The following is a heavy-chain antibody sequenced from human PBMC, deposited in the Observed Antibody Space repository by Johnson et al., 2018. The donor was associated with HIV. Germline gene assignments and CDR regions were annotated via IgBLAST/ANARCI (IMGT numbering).Heavy chain of an antibody. J-gene: IGHJ3*02. Sequence: QVPLVESGGGVVQPGTSLRLSCASSGFTFSSYAMHWVRQAPGKGLEWVAVISYDGSNKYQADSVKGRFTISRDNSKNTLYLQMNSLRAEDTAVYYCARDKGTNFSGWYRESDAFDIWGQGTMVTVSS. V-gene: IGHV3-30*04. CDR1: GFTFSSYA. D-gene: IGHD6-19*01. CDR2: ISYDGSNK. CDR3: ARDKGTNFSGWYRESDAFDI.